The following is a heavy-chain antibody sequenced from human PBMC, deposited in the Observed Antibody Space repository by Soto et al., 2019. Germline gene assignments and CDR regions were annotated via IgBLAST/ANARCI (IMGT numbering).Heavy chain of an antibody. CDR3: ALWLAARPVFAFDF. J-gene: IGHJ3*01. D-gene: IGHD6-6*01. Sequence: GAGATPVNPPQTLTQTCSFSGVSLRTRGVGVGWIPQPPGKAVGWLAHIFWSGDERFRPSLKSRLGITKDTSKNQVVLTMTNMDPVDTATYYCALWLAARPVFAFDFCGQGTTVTVSS. V-gene: IGHV2-5*01. CDR2: IFWSGDE. CDR1: GVSLRTRGVG.